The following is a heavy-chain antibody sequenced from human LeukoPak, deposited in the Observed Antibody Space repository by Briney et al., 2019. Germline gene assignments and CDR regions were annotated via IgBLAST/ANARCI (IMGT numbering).Heavy chain of an antibody. CDR3: ARDREISARPGGWFDP. CDR1: GGTINNFA. Sequence: SVKVSGKVAGGTINNFAISWVRQAPGQGLEWMGGLSPVLATYAQKFQGRVTITADESTDTVYMELGSLTSEDTATYFCARDREISARPGGWFDPWGQGTLVTVSS. J-gene: IGHJ5*02. D-gene: IGHD6-6*01. V-gene: IGHV1-69*13. CDR2: LSPVLA.